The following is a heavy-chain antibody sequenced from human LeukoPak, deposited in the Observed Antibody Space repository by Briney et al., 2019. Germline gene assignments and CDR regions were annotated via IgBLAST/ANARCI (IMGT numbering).Heavy chain of an antibody. CDR1: GFTVSSNY. Sequence: PGGSLRLSCAASGFTVSSNYMSWVRQAPGKGLEWVSAIGGGGGNSYYADSVRGRFTISRDNSKNTLYLQMNSLRADDTAVYYCARDLELSAVYYFDSWGQGTLVIVSS. CDR2: IGGGGGNS. CDR3: ARDLELSAVYYFDS. J-gene: IGHJ4*02. D-gene: IGHD3-3*01. V-gene: IGHV3-23*01.